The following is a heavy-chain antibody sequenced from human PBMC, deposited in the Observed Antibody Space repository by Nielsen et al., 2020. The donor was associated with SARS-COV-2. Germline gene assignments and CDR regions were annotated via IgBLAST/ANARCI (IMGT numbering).Heavy chain of an antibody. J-gene: IGHJ6*02. D-gene: IGHD6-6*01. CDR3: ARSKGLYEQLVRYYGMDV. CDR2: INAGNGNT. Sequence: WVRQAPGQGLEWMGWINAGNGNTKYSQKFQGRVTITRDTSASTAYMELSSLRSEDTAVYYCARSKGLYEQLVRYYGMDVWGQGTTVTVSS. V-gene: IGHV1-3*01.